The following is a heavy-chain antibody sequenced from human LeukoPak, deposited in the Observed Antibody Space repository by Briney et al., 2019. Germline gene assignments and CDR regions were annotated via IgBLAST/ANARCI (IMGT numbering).Heavy chain of an antibody. CDR3: ARSSSSPYYYGMDV. V-gene: IGHV4-39*07. J-gene: IGHJ6*02. CDR1: GGSISSSSYY. D-gene: IGHD2-2*01. CDR2: IYYSGST. Sequence: SETLSLTCTVSGGSISSSSYYWGWIRQPPGKGLEWIGSIYYSGSTYYNPSLKSRVTISLDTSKNQFSLKLSSVTAADTAVYYCARSSSSPYYYGMDVWGQGTTVTVSS.